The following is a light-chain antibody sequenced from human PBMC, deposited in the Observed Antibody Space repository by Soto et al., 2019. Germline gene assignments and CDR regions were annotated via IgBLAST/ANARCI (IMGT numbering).Light chain of an antibody. CDR3: QQYHSYPPS. V-gene: IGKV1-16*01. CDR2: AAS. Sequence: DIQMTQSPSSLSASVGDRVTITCRASQGIMSFLAWFQQKPGKATKSLIFAASSLQSGVQSRFSGSGSGTQFTLTISSLQPEDFATYYCQQYHSYPPSVGQGTNVEIK. CDR1: QGIMSF. J-gene: IGKJ1*01.